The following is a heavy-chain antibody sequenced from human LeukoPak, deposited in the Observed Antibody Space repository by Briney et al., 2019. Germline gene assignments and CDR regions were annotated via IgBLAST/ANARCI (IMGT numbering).Heavy chain of an antibody. V-gene: IGHV5-10-1*01. CDR2: IDPSDSYT. J-gene: IGHJ4*02. D-gene: IGHD5-12*01. CDR1: GYCLLCYW. Sequence: GESRLMSGMGSGYCLLCYWISWARQMPGKGLEWMGRIDPSDSYTNYSPSFQGHVTISADKSISTAYLQWSSLKASDTAMYYCATLDYSNYDFDWGQGTLVTVSS. CDR3: ATLDYSNYDFD.